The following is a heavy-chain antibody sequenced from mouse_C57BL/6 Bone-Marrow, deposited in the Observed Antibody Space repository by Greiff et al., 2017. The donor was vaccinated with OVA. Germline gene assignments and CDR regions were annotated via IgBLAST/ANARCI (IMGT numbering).Heavy chain of an antibody. CDR2: IYPRSGNT. J-gene: IGHJ2*01. CDR3: ARGYGSSYGY. D-gene: IGHD1-1*01. V-gene: IGHV1-81*01. CDR1: GYTFTSYG. Sequence: QVQLKQSGAELVRPGASVKLSCKASGYTFTSYGISWVKQRTGQGLEWIGEIYPRSGNTYYNEKFKGKATLTADKSSSTAYMELRSLTSEDSAVYFCARGYGSSYGYWGQGTTLTVSS.